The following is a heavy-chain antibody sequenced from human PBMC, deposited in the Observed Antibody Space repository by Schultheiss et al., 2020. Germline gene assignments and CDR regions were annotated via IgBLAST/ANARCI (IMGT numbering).Heavy chain of an antibody. V-gene: IGHV3-30*03. Sequence: GGSLRLSCAASGFTFSSYGMHWVRQAPGKGLEWVAVISYDGSNKYYADSVKGRFTISRDNAKNSLYLQMNSLKTEDTAVYYCTTFTDYGDYGMDVWGQGTTVTVSS. J-gene: IGHJ6*02. D-gene: IGHD4-17*01. CDR3: TTFTDYGDYGMDV. CDR2: ISYDGSNK. CDR1: GFTFSSYG.